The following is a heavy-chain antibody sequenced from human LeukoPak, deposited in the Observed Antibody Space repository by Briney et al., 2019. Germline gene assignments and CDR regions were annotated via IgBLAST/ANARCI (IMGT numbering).Heavy chain of an antibody. CDR2: INPNSGGT. D-gene: IGHD3-22*01. J-gene: IGHJ4*02. CDR3: AREGFSGYYHLSDY. CDR1: GYTFTGYY. Sequence: GASVKVSCKASGYTFTGYYMHWVRQAPGQGLEWMGWINPNSGGTNYAQKFQGRVTVTRDTSISTAYMELSRLRSDDTAVYYCAREGFSGYYHLSDYWGQGTLVTVSS. V-gene: IGHV1-2*02.